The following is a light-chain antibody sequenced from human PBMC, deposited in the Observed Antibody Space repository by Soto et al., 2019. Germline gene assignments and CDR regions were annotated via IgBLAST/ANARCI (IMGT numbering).Light chain of an antibody. Sequence: EIVMTQSPATLSVSPGERATLSCRASQTVSSDVAWYQQKPGQAPRLLIHRVSTRATDIPARFSGGGSGTEFTLTISCLQSEDSAIYYCQQYNNWRTFGQGTKVEIK. CDR2: RVS. J-gene: IGKJ1*01. CDR3: QQYNNWRT. CDR1: QTVSSD. V-gene: IGKV3-15*01.